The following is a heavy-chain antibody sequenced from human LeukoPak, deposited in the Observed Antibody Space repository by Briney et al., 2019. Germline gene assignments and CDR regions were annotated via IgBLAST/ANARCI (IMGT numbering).Heavy chain of an antibody. J-gene: IGHJ4*02. Sequence: PSETLSLTCAVYGGSFRGYYWSWIRQPPGKGLEWIGEINHSGSTNYNPSLKSRVTISVDTSKNQFSLKLSSVTAADTAVYYCARYYYRGFIDYWGQGTLVTVSS. CDR3: ARYYYRGFIDY. CDR2: INHSGST. V-gene: IGHV4-34*01. CDR1: GGSFRGYY. D-gene: IGHD3-10*01.